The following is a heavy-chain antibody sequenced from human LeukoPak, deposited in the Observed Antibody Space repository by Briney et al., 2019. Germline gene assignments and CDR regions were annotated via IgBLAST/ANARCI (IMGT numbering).Heavy chain of an antibody. CDR1: GFTFSSYA. CDR2: LSGSGGST. CDR3: IHSGGYWALDY. Sequence: GGSLRLSCAASGFTFSSYAMSWVRQAPGKGLEWVSALSGSGGSTYYADSVKGRFTISRDNSKNTVYLQMNSLKAEDTAVYYCIHSGGYWALDYWGQGTLVTVSS. J-gene: IGHJ4*02. D-gene: IGHD3-22*01. V-gene: IGHV3-23*01.